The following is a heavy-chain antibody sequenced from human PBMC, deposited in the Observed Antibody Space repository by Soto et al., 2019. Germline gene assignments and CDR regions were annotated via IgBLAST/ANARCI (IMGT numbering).Heavy chain of an antibody. Sequence: DPVQLSCKASGYTFPSYGISWVRQAPGQGLEWMGWISAYNGNTNYAQKLQGRVTMTTDTSTSTAYMELRSLRSDDTAVYYCARVRMLLAMDAFDIWGQGTMVTVSS. V-gene: IGHV1-18*04. CDR3: ARVRMLLAMDAFDI. J-gene: IGHJ3*02. CDR1: GYTFPSYG. D-gene: IGHD5-18*01. CDR2: ISAYNGNT.